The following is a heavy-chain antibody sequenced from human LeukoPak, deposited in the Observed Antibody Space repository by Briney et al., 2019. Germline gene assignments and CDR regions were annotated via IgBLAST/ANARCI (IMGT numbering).Heavy chain of an antibody. J-gene: IGHJ5*02. Sequence: PGGSLRLSCAASGFTFSSYEMNWVRQAPGKGLEWVSYISSSGSTIYYADSVKGRFTISRDNAKNSLYLQMNSVRAEDTAVYYCARTDGGAMGNWFDPWGQGTLVTVSS. CDR2: ISSSGSTI. CDR3: ARTDGGAMGNWFDP. V-gene: IGHV3-48*03. CDR1: GFTFSSYE. D-gene: IGHD3-16*01.